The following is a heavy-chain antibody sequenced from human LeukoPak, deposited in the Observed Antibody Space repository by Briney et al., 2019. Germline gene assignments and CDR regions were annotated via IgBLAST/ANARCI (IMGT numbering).Heavy chain of an antibody. V-gene: IGHV1-18*01. CDR1: GYTFTNYA. CDR3: ARSMDAYNPTRGWYFDL. CDR2: ISAYNGNT. D-gene: IGHD5-24*01. Sequence: ASVKVSCKASGYTFTNYAISWVRQAPGQGLEWMGWISAYNGNTNYAQKLQGRVTMTTDTSTSTAYMELRSLRSDDTAVYYCARSMDAYNPTRGWYFDLWGRGTLVTVSS. J-gene: IGHJ2*01.